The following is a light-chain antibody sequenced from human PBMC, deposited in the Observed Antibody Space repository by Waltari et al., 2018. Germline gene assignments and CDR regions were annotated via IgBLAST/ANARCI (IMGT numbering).Light chain of an antibody. V-gene: IGLV1-44*01. CDR2: SND. J-gene: IGLJ2*01. CDR1: NSNIGSKP. Sequence: QSVLTQPPSASGTPGQTVTISWSGSNSNIGSKPVSWYQQLPGSAPKLLLYSNDRPPAGVPGRFSGSKSGTSASLAIPGLQSEDEADYHCAAWDVRLNAVVFGGGTKLTVL. CDR3: AAWDVRLNAVV.